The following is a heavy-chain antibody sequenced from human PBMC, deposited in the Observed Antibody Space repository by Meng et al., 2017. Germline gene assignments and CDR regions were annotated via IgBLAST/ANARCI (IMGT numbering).Heavy chain of an antibody. D-gene: IGHD3-3*01. CDR1: GCNFGDSA. CDR3: TRPARKEATIFGDAFDI. Sequence: GESLKISCSASGCNFGDSAMSWVRQAPGKGLEWVGFIRSKIFGGGPDYSASVKGRFTISRDDSKSIVYLQMNNLETEDTAVYFCTRPARKEATIFGDAFDIWGQGTMVT. J-gene: IGHJ3*02. V-gene: IGHV3-49*04. CDR2: IRSKIFGGGP.